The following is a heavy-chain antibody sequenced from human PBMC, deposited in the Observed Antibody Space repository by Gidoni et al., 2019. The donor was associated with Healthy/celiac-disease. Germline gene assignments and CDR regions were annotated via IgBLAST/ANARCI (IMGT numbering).Heavy chain of an antibody. D-gene: IGHD3-16*01. CDR1: GFTFRSYA. J-gene: IGHJ4*02. CDR3: AFGGLLEGSWHRTDRNGLFDY. CDR2: ISGSGGST. V-gene: IGHV3-23*01. Sequence: EVQLLESGGGLVQPGGSLRISCAASGFTFRSYAMRLVRQAPGKGLEWVSAISGSGGSTYYADSVKGRFTISRDNSKNTLYLQMNSLRAEDTAVYYCAFGGLLEGSWHRTDRNGLFDYWGQGTLVTVSS.